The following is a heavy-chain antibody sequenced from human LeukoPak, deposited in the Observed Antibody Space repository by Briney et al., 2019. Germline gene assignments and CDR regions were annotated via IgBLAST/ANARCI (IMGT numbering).Heavy chain of an antibody. CDR3: AKDLTTTSADYYFDY. D-gene: IGHD1-1*01. CDR1: GFTFSSYA. V-gene: IGHV3-30-3*01. CDR2: TSNDGRDK. J-gene: IGHJ4*02. Sequence: GGSLRLSCAASGFTFSSYALHWVRQAPGKGLEWVAVTSNDGRDKHHADSVKGRFTVSRDNSKNTLYLQMNSLRVEDTAVYYCAKDLTTTSADYYFDYWGQGTLVTVSS.